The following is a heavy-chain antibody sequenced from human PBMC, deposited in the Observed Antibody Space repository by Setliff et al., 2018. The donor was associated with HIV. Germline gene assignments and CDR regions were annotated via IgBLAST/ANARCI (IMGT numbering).Heavy chain of an antibody. CDR2: ISGSSANI. D-gene: IGHD6-13*01. CDR3: ARTASYGNSWYHWFDP. Sequence: GGSLRLSCAASGFTFNTYSMNWVRQAPGKGLEWISYISGSSANIQYADSVRGRFTISRDNAKNSMYLQMYSLRAEDTAVYYCARTASYGNSWYHWFDPWGQGTLVTVSS. V-gene: IGHV3-48*01. CDR1: GFTFNTYS. J-gene: IGHJ5*02.